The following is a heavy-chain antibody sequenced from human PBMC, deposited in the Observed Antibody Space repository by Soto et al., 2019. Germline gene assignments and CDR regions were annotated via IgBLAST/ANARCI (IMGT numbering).Heavy chain of an antibody. CDR3: ASSGLELFYFDY. CDR1: GGSISSYY. V-gene: IGHV4-59*01. J-gene: IGHJ4*02. D-gene: IGHD1-7*01. CDR2: IYYSGST. Sequence: SETLSLTCTVSGGSISSYYWSWIRQPPGKGLEWIGYIYYSGSTNYNPSLKSRVTISVDTSKNQFSLKLSSVTAADTAVYYCASSGLELFYFDYWGQGTLVTVSS.